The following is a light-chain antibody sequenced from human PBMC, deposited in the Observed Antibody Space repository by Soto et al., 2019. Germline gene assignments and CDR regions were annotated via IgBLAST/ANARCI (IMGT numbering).Light chain of an antibody. V-gene: IGLV2-14*01. CDR1: SDDIGAYDY. J-gene: IGLJ1*01. Sequence: QSALTQPSSVSASPGQSISISCTGTSDDIGAYDYVSWYQQHPGKAPKLILYAVGNRPSGVSTRFSGSKSGNTASLTISGVQADDEADYYCSSYRSSDTLEVFGTGTKVTVL. CDR2: AVG. CDR3: SSYRSSDTLEV.